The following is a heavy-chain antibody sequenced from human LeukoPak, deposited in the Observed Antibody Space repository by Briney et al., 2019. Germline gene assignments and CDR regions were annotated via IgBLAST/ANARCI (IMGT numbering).Heavy chain of an antibody. D-gene: IGHD6-13*01. V-gene: IGHV5-51*01. Sequence: GESLKISFKGSGYSFTSYWIGWVRQMRGKGLEWMGIIYPGDSDTRYSPSFQGQVTISADKSISTAYLQWSSLEASDTATYYCARQSDIASACTYCGQGTLVTVSS. CDR1: GYSFTSYW. CDR2: IYPGDSDT. CDR3: ARQSDIASACTY. J-gene: IGHJ4*02.